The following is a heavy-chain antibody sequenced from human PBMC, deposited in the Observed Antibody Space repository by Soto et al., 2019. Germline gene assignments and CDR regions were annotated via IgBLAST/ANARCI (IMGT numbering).Heavy chain of an antibody. CDR3: ARDIGYCGGGTCYLTSDN. V-gene: IGHV3-7*01. CDR2: IKQDGSEK. D-gene: IGHD2-15*01. CDR1: GFTFSSYW. Sequence: GSLRLSCAASGFTFSSYWMTWVRQAPGKGLEWVANIKQDGSEKYYVDSVKGRFTISRDNAKNSLYLQMNSLRAEDTAVYHCARDIGYCGGGTCYLTSDNWGQGTLVTVSS. J-gene: IGHJ4*02.